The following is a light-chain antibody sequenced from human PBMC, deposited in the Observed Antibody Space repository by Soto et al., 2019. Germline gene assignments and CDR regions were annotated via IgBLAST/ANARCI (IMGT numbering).Light chain of an antibody. CDR2: DVT. CDR1: SSDVGGYNY. Sequence: QSALTQPASVSGSPGQSITISCTGTSSDVGGYNYVSWYQQHPGKAPQLMIYDVTYRPSGISSRFSGSKSGDTASLTNSGLQAADEADYYCSSYAASGARVFGGGTQLTVL. CDR3: SSYAASGARV. J-gene: IGLJ7*01. V-gene: IGLV2-14*01.